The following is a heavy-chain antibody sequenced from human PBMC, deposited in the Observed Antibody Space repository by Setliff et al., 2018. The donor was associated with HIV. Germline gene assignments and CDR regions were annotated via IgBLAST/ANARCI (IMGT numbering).Heavy chain of an antibody. CDR3: ARRPYYDSWSGHQAFDI. V-gene: IGHV5-51*01. D-gene: IGHD3-3*01. CDR2: IYPSDSDA. CDR1: GYSFSSYW. Sequence: GESLKISCQGLGYSFSSYWIGWARQTPGKGLEWLGIIYPSDSDARYSPSFQGQVTISVDTAISTAYLQWSRLKASDTAIYYCARRPYYDSWSGHQAFDIWGQGTMVTVSS. J-gene: IGHJ3*02.